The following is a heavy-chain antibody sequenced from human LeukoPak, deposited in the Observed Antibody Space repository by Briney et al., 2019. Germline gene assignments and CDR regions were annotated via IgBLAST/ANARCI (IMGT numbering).Heavy chain of an antibody. D-gene: IGHD2-2*01. CDR2: INPDSGDT. Sequence: ASVKVSCKASEYTFSVYHIHWVRQAPGQGLEWMAWINPDSGDTNYAQKFQGRFTVTTDSSTSTAYMELRNLRSDDTAVYYCARDGTSTDDYWGQGTLVAVSS. V-gene: IGHV1-2*02. CDR1: EYTFSVYH. CDR3: ARDGTSTDDY. J-gene: IGHJ4*02.